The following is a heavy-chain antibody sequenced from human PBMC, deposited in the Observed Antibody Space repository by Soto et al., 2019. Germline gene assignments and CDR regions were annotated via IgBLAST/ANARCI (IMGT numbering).Heavy chain of an antibody. Sequence: QVQLQESGPGLVKPSETLSLTCTVSGGSISSYYWSWIRQPPGEGLEWIGYIYYSGSTNYNPSLKRRVTISVDTSKNQFSLKLSSVTAADTAVYYCARDPRYGDSRHFDYWGQGTLVTVSS. D-gene: IGHD5-18*01. CDR3: ARDPRYGDSRHFDY. CDR2: IYYSGST. J-gene: IGHJ4*02. V-gene: IGHV4-59*01. CDR1: GGSISSYY.